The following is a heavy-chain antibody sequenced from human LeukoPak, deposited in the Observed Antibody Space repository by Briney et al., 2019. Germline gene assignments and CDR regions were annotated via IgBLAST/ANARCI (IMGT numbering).Heavy chain of an antibody. J-gene: IGHJ5*02. CDR3: ARARGPYCSGGSCYSGNWFDP. V-gene: IGHV1-18*01. Sequence: ASVKVSCKASGYTFTSYGISWVRQAPGQGLEWMGWISAYNGNTNYAQKFQGRVTMTRDTSISTAYMELSRLRSDDTAVYYCARARGPYCSGGSCYSGNWFDPWGQGTLVTVSS. CDR2: ISAYNGNT. CDR1: GYTFTSYG. D-gene: IGHD2-15*01.